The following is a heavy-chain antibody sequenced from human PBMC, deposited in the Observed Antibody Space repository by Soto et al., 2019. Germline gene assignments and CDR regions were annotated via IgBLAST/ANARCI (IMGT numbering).Heavy chain of an antibody. D-gene: IGHD4-17*01. J-gene: IGHJ4*02. V-gene: IGHV3-30-3*01. CDR3: ARDHDYGGNQDFDY. Sequence: PGGSLRLSCAASGFTFSSYAMHWVRQAPGKGLEWVAVISYDGSNKYYADSVKGRFTISRDNSKNTLYLQMNSLRAEDTAVYYCARDHDYGGNQDFDYWGQGTLVTVSS. CDR2: ISYDGSNK. CDR1: GFTFSSYA.